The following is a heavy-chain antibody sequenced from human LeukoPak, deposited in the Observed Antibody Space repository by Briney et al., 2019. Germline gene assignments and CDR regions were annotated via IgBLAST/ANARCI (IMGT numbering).Heavy chain of an antibody. CDR1: GGSISSSSYY. CDR2: IYYSGST. Sequence: SETLSLTCTVSGGSISSSSYYWGWIRQPPGKGLEWIGSIYYSGSTYYNPSLKSRVTISVDTSKNQFSLKLSSVTAADTAVYYCARDQSVVVVAATGYGPNWFDPWGQGTLVTVSS. D-gene: IGHD2-15*01. V-gene: IGHV4-39*07. J-gene: IGHJ5*02. CDR3: ARDQSVVVVAATGYGPNWFDP.